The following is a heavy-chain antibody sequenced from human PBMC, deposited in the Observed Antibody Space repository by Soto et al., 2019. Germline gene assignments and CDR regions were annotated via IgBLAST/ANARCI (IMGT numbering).Heavy chain of an antibody. CDR2: ISDDGDKR. CDR1: GFTFSNYG. CDR3: VKARVRTVGANSFDY. Sequence: GGSLRLSCVGSGFTFSNYGMHWVRQPPGKGLEWVALISDDGDKRYYAGSVRGRLIISRDNSKDTLYLQMNSLGPDDTAVYFCVKARVRTVGANSFDYWGQGTPVTVSS. J-gene: IGHJ4*02. D-gene: IGHD1-26*01. V-gene: IGHV3-30*18.